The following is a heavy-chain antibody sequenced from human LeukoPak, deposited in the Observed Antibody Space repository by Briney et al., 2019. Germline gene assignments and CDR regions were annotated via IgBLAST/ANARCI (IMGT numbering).Heavy chain of an antibody. CDR1: GGSFSGYY. Sequence: SETPSLTCAVYGGSFSGYYWSWIRQPPGKGLEWIGEINHSGSTNYNPSLKSRVTISVDTSKNQFSLKLSSVTAADTAVYYCARTVTTHYFDYWGQGTLVTVSS. CDR2: INHSGST. V-gene: IGHV4-34*01. CDR3: ARTVTTHYFDY. D-gene: IGHD4-17*01. J-gene: IGHJ4*02.